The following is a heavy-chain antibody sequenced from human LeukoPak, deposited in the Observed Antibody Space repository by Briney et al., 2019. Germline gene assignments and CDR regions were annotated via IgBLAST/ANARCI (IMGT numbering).Heavy chain of an antibody. Sequence: GGSLRLSCAASGFIFSNYAMHWARQAPGKGLEWVALISSDGSKTYHADSVKGRFSISRDNSKNTPYLQLNSLRAEDTSVYYCARDSTYWYDSGSSGLHYFDYWGQGTLVTVSS. J-gene: IGHJ4*02. CDR1: GFIFSNYA. CDR3: ARDSTYWYDSGSSGLHYFDY. D-gene: IGHD3-10*01. CDR2: ISSDGSKT. V-gene: IGHV3-30*01.